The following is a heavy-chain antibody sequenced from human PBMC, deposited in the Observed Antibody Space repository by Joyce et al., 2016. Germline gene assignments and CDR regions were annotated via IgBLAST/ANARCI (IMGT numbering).Heavy chain of an antibody. CDR1: GDSISSGAYY. CDR2: ISNSGSV. V-gene: IGHV4-39*01. J-gene: IGHJ4*02. Sequence: QLQLQESGPGVVKPSETLSLTCPVSGDSISSGAYYWGWIRQSPGKGLDWIGSISNSGSVYYNPSLNSRVNISADTSKTQFYLQMRSVSAADTAVYYCATRTRNYGYVNYWGQGTLVTVSS. CDR3: ATRTRNYGYVNY. D-gene: IGHD4-17*01.